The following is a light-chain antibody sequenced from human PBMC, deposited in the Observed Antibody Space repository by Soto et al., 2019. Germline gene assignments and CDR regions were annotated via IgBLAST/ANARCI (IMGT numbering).Light chain of an antibody. CDR3: QQYGSSPAT. J-gene: IGKJ4*01. Sequence: TLSLSPGERATLSCRASQSVSSSYLAWYQQKPGQAPRLLIYGASSRATGIPDRFSGSGSGTDFTLTISRLEPEDFAVYYCQQYGSSPATFGGGTKVDIK. CDR2: GAS. CDR1: QSVSSSY. V-gene: IGKV3-20*01.